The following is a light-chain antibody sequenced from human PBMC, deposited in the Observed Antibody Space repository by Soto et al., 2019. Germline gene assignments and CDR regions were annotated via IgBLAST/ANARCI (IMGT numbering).Light chain of an antibody. Sequence: QSVLTQPPSASETPGQRVTISCSGSTSNIGNNYVYWYQQLPGAAPRLLIYRNDKRPTAVPDRFSGSKAGTSASLAISGRRSEDGDDYHCATWDDTLSGPVFGGGTKLTVL. CDR3: ATWDDTLSGPV. J-gene: IGLJ2*01. V-gene: IGLV1-47*01. CDR2: RND. CDR1: TSNIGNNY.